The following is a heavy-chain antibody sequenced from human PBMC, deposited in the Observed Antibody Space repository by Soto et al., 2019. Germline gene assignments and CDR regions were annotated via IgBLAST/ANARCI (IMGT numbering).Heavy chain of an antibody. CDR3: ARRSGYSSSWYGYYYYYGMDV. Sequence: GGSLRLSCAASGFTFSSYAMSWVRQAPGKGLEWVSAISGSGGSTYYADSVKGRFTISRDNSKNTLYLQMNSLRAEDTAVYYCARRSGYSSSWYGYYYYYGMDVWGQGTTVTVSS. D-gene: IGHD6-13*01. J-gene: IGHJ6*02. CDR1: GFTFSSYA. CDR2: ISGSGGST. V-gene: IGHV3-23*01.